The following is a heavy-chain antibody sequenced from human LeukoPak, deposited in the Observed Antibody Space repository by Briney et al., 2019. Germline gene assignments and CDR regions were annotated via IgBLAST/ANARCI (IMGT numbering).Heavy chain of an antibody. V-gene: IGHV1-69*06. CDR2: IIPIFGTA. D-gene: IGHD1-1*01. Sequence: SVTVSCKASGGTFSSYAISWVRQAPGQGLEWMGRIIPIFGTANYAQKFQGRVTITADKSTSTAYMELSSLRSEDTAVYYCARVTPPPYSWNDGGYMDVWGKGTTVTVSS. J-gene: IGHJ6*03. CDR1: GGTFSSYA. CDR3: ARVTPPPYSWNDGGYMDV.